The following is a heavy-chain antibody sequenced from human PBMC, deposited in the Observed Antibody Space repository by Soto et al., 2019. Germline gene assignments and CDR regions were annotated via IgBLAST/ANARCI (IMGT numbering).Heavy chain of an antibody. CDR2: TYPSGST. CDR1: GGSISSGAYH. J-gene: IGHJ4*02. Sequence: SETLSLTCTVSGGSISSGAYHWSWIRQPPGKGLEWIGYTYPSGSTYYNASLRSRVTISIDASKNQFSLKLNSVTAADTAVYYCAREGGYDSPHGCWGQGTLVTVSS. D-gene: IGHD5-12*01. CDR3: AREGGYDSPHGC. V-gene: IGHV4-30-4*01.